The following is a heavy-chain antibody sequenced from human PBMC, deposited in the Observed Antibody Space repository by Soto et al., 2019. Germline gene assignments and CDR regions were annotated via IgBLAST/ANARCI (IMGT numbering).Heavy chain of an antibody. CDR1: GGSISSRGYY. D-gene: IGHD3-9*01. CDR3: ASSNILTGYYPSYYYYYMDV. Sequence: SETLSLTCTVSGGSISSRGYYWSWIRQHPGKGLEWIGYIYYSGSTYYNPSLKSRVTISVDTSKNQFSLKLSSVTAADTAVYYCASSNILTGYYPSYYYYYMDVWGKGTTVTVSS. CDR2: IYYSGST. V-gene: IGHV4-31*03. J-gene: IGHJ6*03.